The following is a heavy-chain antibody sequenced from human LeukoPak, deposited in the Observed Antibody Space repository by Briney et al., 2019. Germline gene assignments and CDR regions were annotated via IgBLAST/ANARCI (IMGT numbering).Heavy chain of an antibody. Sequence: SQTLSLTCTVSGYSISSGYYWGWIRQPPGKGLEWIGSIYHSGSTYYNPSLKSRVTISVDTSKNQFSLKLSSVTAADTAVYYCARGHHGTGTIWDYWGQGTLVTVSS. CDR3: ARGHHGTGTIWDY. V-gene: IGHV4-38-2*02. CDR1: GYSISSGYY. J-gene: IGHJ4*02. CDR2: IYHSGST. D-gene: IGHD1-7*01.